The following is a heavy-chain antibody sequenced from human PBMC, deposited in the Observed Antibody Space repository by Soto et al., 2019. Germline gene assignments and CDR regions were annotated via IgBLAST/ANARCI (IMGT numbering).Heavy chain of an antibody. CDR3: STGYALDN. Sequence: EEQLVESGGGLVKPGESLRLFCKGSGFTFSNAWMNWFRQAPGKGLEWVGRIKSKPDGETIDYAAPVKGRFTVSRDDSKNTVFLQMNSLKTEDTAVYFWSTGYALDNWGQGTLVTVSS. CDR1: GFTFSNAW. CDR2: IKSKPDGETI. V-gene: IGHV3-15*07. J-gene: IGHJ4*02. D-gene: IGHD2-2*01.